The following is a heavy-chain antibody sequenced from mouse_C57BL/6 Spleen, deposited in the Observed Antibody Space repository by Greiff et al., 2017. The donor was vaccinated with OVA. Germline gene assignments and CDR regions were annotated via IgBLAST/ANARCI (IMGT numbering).Heavy chain of an antibody. CDR1: GYTFTSYW. CDR2: IDPNSGGT. V-gene: IGHV1-72*01. J-gene: IGHJ1*03. Sequence: QVQLQQPGAELVKPGASVKLSCMASGYTFTSYWMHWVKQRPGRGLEWIGRIDPNSGGTKYNEKFKSKATLTVDKPSSTAYMQLSSLTSEDSAVYYCARFYDYDWYFDVWGTGTTVTVAS. CDR3: ARFYDYDWYFDV. D-gene: IGHD2-4*01.